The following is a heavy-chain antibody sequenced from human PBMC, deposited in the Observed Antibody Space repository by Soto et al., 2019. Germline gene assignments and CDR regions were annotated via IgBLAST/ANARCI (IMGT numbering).Heavy chain of an antibody. V-gene: IGHV3-7*05. CDR1: GFTFSDNW. CDR3: ATSMGRGGNDY. Sequence: EVQLVESGGGLVQPGGSLRLSCAASGFTFSDNWMSWVRQAPGKGLECVANIRTVGSEKYYVDTVKGRFTISRDNAKNSLYLQMNSLRAEATAVYYCATSMGRGGNDYWGQGTLFAVSS. J-gene: IGHJ4*02. CDR2: IRTVGSEK. D-gene: IGHD3-10*01.